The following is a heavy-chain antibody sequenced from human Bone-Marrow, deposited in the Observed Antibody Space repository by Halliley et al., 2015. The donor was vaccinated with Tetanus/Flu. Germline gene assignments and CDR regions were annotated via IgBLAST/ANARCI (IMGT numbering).Heavy chain of an antibody. Sequence: TLSLTCTVSGGSISSGSYYWTWIRQYPGKGLEWIGYMFDTGSTYYNPSLKSRVTISADTSKNHFSLTLSSVTAADTAVYYCARGEGSFWVDSRGPGTLVTVSS. CDR1: GGSISSGSYY. J-gene: IGHJ4*02. V-gene: IGHV4-31*03. D-gene: IGHD7-27*01. CDR2: MFDTGST. CDR3: ARGEGSFWVDS.